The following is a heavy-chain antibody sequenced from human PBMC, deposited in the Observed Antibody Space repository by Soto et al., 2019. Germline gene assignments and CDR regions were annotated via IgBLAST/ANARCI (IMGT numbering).Heavy chain of an antibody. V-gene: IGHV3-30*18. CDR2: ISYDGSNK. D-gene: IGHD4-17*01. CDR3: AKLAAVRSPDVFDI. CDR1: GFTFSSYG. Sequence: GGSLRLSCAASGFTFSSYGMHWVRQAPGKGLEWVAVISYDGSNKYYADSVKGRFTISRDNSKNTLYLQMNSLRAEDTAVYYCAKLAAVRSPDVFDIWGQGTMVTVSS. J-gene: IGHJ3*02.